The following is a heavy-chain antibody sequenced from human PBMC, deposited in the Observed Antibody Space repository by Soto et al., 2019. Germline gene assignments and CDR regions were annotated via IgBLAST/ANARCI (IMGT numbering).Heavy chain of an antibody. D-gene: IGHD3-16*01. J-gene: IGHJ5*02. CDR3: ASAGSVLSSLSWLAP. Sequence: SETLSLTCSISSGSISHYYWSWIRQPPGKGLEWIGCIQNSGDTKYNPSLRSRITMSIDTSKNQFSLKLASVTSADTAVYYCASAGSVLSSLSWLAPWGQGVPVTVSS. V-gene: IGHV4-4*08. CDR1: SGSISHYY. CDR2: IQNSGDT.